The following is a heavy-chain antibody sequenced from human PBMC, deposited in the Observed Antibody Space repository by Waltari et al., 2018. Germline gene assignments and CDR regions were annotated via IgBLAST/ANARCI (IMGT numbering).Heavy chain of an antibody. V-gene: IGHV3-30*02. Sequence: QVQLVESGGGVVQPGGSLRLSCAASGFSFSLFGMPWVRQAPGKGLEWVAFIRYGGSDKYYGDSVKGRFTISRDNPKKTLYLEMNSLRAEDTAVYYCAKWSKDDDYWGQGTLVTVSS. J-gene: IGHJ4*02. D-gene: IGHD3-3*01. CDR2: IRYGGSDK. CDR1: GFSFSLFG. CDR3: AKWSKDDDY.